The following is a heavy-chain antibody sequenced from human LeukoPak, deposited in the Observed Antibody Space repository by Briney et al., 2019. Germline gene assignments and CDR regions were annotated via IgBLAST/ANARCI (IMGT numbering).Heavy chain of an antibody. J-gene: IGHJ6*02. V-gene: IGHV1-18*01. Sequence: ASVKVSCKASGYTFTSYGISWVRQAPGQGLEWMGWISAYNGNTNYAQKLQGRVTMTTDTSTSTAYMELRSMRSDDTAVYYCARGAPLSYYYYGMDVWGQGTTVTVSS. CDR1: GYTFTSYG. CDR2: ISAYNGNT. CDR3: ARGAPLSYYYYGMDV.